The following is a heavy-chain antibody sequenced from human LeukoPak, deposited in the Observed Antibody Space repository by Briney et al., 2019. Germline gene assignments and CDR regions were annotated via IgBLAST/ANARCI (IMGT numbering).Heavy chain of an antibody. CDR3: ARSTEYSSPPGY. J-gene: IGHJ4*02. D-gene: IGHD6-6*01. Sequence: GESLKISCQGSGYSFSSYWIHWVRQMPGKGLESMGIIHPGNSENTYSPSFQGQVTISADKSISTAYLQWSSLKASDTAMYYCARSTEYSSPPGYWGQGTLVTVSS. V-gene: IGHV5-51*01. CDR1: GYSFSSYW. CDR2: IHPGNSEN.